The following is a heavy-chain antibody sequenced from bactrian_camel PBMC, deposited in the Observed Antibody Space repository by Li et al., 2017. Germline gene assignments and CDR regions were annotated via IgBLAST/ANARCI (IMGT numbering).Heavy chain of an antibody. CDR1: GFFAEGDC. D-gene: IGHD6*01. Sequence: QVQLVESGGGTVPSGGSLKLSCVASGFFAEGDCVAWFRQVPGKEREGVAAIDTDGATTYADSVKGRFTISRDNAKNTLYLQMSSLKTEDTAMYYRSTDARRLYGGSWYGLGPEKDFGYWGRGTQVTVS. V-gene: IGHV3S1*01. CDR3: STDARRLYGGSWYGLGPEKDFGY. J-gene: IGHJ6*01. CDR2: IDTDGATT.